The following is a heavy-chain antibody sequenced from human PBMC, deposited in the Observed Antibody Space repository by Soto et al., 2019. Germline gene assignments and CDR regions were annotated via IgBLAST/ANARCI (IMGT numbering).Heavy chain of an antibody. J-gene: IGHJ4*02. CDR2: INQDGSEK. CDR1: ESTVSRDW. V-gene: IGHV3-7*04. Sequence: EVHLVESGGGLVQTGGSLRLSCAIFESTVSRDWMNWVRQAPGKGLEWVAHINQDGSEKYYVDSVKGRFTISRDNAKKLLYLQLSSLGPAYTAMYDGSGGVGDAVWGQGTLVTVSS. CDR3: SGGVGDAV. D-gene: IGHD1-26*01.